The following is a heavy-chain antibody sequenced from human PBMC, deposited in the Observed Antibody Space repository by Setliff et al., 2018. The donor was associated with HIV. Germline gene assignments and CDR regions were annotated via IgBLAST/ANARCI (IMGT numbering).Heavy chain of an antibody. CDR2: IYTSGST. D-gene: IGHD2-15*01. Sequence: PSETLSLTCTVSGGSISSYYWSWIRQPPGKGLEWIGHIYTSGSTNYNPSLQSRVTLSVDTSKNQFSLRLSSVTAADTAVYYCARVFDRWLLDAFDIWGQGTMVTV. J-gene: IGHJ3*02. V-gene: IGHV4-4*08. CDR3: ARVFDRWLLDAFDI. CDR1: GGSISSYY.